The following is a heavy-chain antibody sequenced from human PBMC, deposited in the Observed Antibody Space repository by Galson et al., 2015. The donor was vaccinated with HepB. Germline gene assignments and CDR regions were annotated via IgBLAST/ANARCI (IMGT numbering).Heavy chain of an antibody. D-gene: IGHD3-22*01. CDR2: IYSGGST. CDR3: AKCRWDYYDSSGYYLVRDAFGI. V-gene: IGHV3-53*01. Sequence: SLRLSCAASGFTVSSNYMSWARQAPGKGLEWVSVIYSGGSTYYADAVKGRFTIFTDNSKNTLYLQMNSLRAEDTAVYYCAKCRWDYYDSSGYYLVRDAFGIWGQGTMVTVSS. CDR1: GFTVSSNY. J-gene: IGHJ3*02.